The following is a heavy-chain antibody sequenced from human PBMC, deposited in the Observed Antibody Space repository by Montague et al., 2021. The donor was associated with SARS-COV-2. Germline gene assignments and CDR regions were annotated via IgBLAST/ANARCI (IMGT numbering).Heavy chain of an antibody. J-gene: IGHJ6*02. V-gene: IGHV4-59*01. CDR2: IYYSGST. CDR3: ARLLRSCTNGVCRTYYYYAMDV. CDR1: GGSISGYY. Sequence: SETLSLTCTVSGGSISGYYWSWIRQPPGKGLEWIGYIYYSGSTKYSPXXXSRVTVSVDRSKNQVSLKLSSVTAADTAVYYCARLLRSCTNGVCRTYYYYAMDVWGQGTTVTVSS. D-gene: IGHD2-8*01.